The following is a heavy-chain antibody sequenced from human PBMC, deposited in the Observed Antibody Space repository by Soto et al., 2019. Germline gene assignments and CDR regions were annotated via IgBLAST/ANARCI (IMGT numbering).Heavy chain of an antibody. CDR2: TYYRSKWYN. D-gene: IGHD1-1*01. Sequence: QVQLQQSGPGLVKPSQTLSLTCVISGYSVSSNKVAWNWIRQSPSRGLEWLGRTYYRSKWYNNSSLSMKSRTTINADRSTNQFSLQLAFVTREDTAVYCCARGINSAIDSWGQGTRVTVS. CDR3: ARGINSAIDS. V-gene: IGHV6-1*01. CDR1: GYSVSSNKVA. J-gene: IGHJ3*02.